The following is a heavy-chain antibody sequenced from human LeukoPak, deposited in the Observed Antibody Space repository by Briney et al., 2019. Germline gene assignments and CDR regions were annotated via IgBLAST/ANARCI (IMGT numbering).Heavy chain of an antibody. J-gene: IGHJ5*02. D-gene: IGHD6-13*01. CDR1: GGSISSSSYY. CDR3: AACKEYISSWYVGHSRVRFDP. CDR2: IYSGNS. V-gene: IGHV4-39*01. Sequence: SETLSLTCTVSGGSISSSSYYWGWIRQPPGKGLEWIGSIYSGNSYYNPSLKSRVTISVDTSENQFSLKLSSVTAADTAVYYCAACKEYISSWYVGHSRVRFDPWGQGTLVTVSS.